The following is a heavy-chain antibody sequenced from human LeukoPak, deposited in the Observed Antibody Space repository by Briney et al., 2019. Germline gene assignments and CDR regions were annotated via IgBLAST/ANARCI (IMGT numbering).Heavy chain of an antibody. CDR2: ISSSGSTI. V-gene: IGHV3-48*03. CDR1: GFTFSSYG. Sequence: PGGSLRLSCAASGFTFSSYGMNWVRQAPGKGLVWVSCISSSGSTIYYADSVKGRFTISRDNAKNSLYLQMNSLRAEDTAVYYCARASNLGEWLAYYFDYWGQGTLVTVSS. J-gene: IGHJ4*02. D-gene: IGHD3-10*01. CDR3: ARASNLGEWLAYYFDY.